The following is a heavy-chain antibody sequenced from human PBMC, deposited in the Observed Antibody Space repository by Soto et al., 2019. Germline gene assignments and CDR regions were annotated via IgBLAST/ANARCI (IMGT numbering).Heavy chain of an antibody. Sequence: SVKVSCTASGGTFISYTINWVRQAPGQRLEWMGGIIPIFRTTKYAQKFQGRITISADESTSTAYMELSSLRSEDTAVYYCARVPESRAAADYGMDVWGQGTTVTVSS. J-gene: IGHJ6*02. CDR3: ARVPESRAAADYGMDV. D-gene: IGHD6-13*01. CDR2: IIPIFRTT. CDR1: GGTFISYT. V-gene: IGHV1-69*13.